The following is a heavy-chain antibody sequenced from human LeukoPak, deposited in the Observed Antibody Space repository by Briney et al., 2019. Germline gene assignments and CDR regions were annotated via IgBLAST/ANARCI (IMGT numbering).Heavy chain of an antibody. D-gene: IGHD3-16*02. CDR2: IKQDGGEK. J-gene: IGHJ4*02. CDR3: ARVGGRYSPLGY. Sequence: PGGSLRLSCAASGFTFDNYAMHWVRQAPGKGLEWLANIKQDGGEKYYVDSVRGRFTISRDNDKNSLFLQMTSLRAEDTAVYYCARVGGRYSPLGYWGQGTLVTVSS. V-gene: IGHV3-7*01. CDR1: GFTFDNYA.